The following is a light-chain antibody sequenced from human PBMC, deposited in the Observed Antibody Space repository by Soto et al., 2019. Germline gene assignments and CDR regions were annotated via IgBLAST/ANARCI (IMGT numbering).Light chain of an antibody. CDR3: VAWDDSLNGYAV. CDR1: SSSIGSNT. CDR2: SNN. J-gene: IGLJ2*01. Sequence: QSVLTQPPSASGTPGQRVTISCSGSSSSIGSNTVNWYQQLPGTAPKLVIYSNNQRPSGVPDRFSGSKSGTSASLAISGLPSEDEADYYCVAWDDSLNGYAVFGGGSKVSVL. V-gene: IGLV1-44*01.